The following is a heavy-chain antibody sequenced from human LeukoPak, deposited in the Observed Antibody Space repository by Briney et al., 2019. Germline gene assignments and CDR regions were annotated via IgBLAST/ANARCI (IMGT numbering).Heavy chain of an antibody. CDR2: IYPGDSDT. CDR1: GYSFTSYW. Sequence: PGESLKISCKGSGYSFTSYWIGWVRQMPGKGLEWMGIIYPGDSDTRYSPSFQGQVTISADKSISTAYLQWSSLKASDTAMYYCARHQGIAVAGWVFDYWGQGTLVTVSS. V-gene: IGHV5-51*01. J-gene: IGHJ4*02. CDR3: ARHQGIAVAGWVFDY. D-gene: IGHD6-19*01.